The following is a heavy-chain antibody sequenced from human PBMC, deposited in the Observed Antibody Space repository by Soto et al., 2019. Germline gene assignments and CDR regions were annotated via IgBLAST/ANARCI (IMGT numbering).Heavy chain of an antibody. J-gene: IGHJ5*02. D-gene: IGHD3-10*01. Sequence: SETLSLTCTVTGGPITSGDYYWSWIRQPPGKGLEWIGHIYNSGTTYYSPSFKSRVVMSVDTSNNQFSLKLSSVTAADTAVYYCARESGQGSFDWFDPCGQGTLVTVSS. CDR3: ARESGQGSFDWFDP. CDR1: GGPITSGDYY. V-gene: IGHV4-30-4*01. CDR2: IYNSGTT.